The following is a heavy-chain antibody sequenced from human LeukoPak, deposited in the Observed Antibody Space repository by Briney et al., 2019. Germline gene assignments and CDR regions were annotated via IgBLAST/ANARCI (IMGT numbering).Heavy chain of an antibody. J-gene: IGHJ4*02. CDR3: AKRDTVAGTEDY. CDR1: GFTFSSCA. Sequence: QSGGSLRLSCAASGFTFSSCAMSWVRQAPGKGLEWVSAISGSGGSTYYADSVKGRFTISRDNSKNALYLQMNSLRAEDTAVYYCAKRDTVAGTEDYWGQGTLVTVSS. V-gene: IGHV3-23*01. CDR2: ISGSGGST. D-gene: IGHD6-19*01.